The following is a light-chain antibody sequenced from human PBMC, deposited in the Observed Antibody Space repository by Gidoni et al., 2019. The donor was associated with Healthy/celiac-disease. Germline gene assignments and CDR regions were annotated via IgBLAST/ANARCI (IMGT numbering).Light chain of an antibody. CDR1: QSISSY. CDR2: DAS. J-gene: IGKJ1*01. CDR3: QQSYSTPPT. V-gene: IGKV1-39*01. Sequence: DIQMTQSPSSLSASVGDRVTITCRASQSISSYLNWYQQKPGKAPKLLIYDASSLQSGVPSRFSGRGSGTDFTLTISSLQPEDFATYYCQQSYSTPPTFGQGTKVEIK.